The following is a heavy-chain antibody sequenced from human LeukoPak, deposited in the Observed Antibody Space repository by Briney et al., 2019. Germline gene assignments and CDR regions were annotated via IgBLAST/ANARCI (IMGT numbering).Heavy chain of an antibody. J-gene: IGHJ4*02. V-gene: IGHV1-3*01. D-gene: IGHD6-13*01. Sequence: KFQGRVTITRDTSASTAYMELSSLRSEDTAVYYCASLAAAGHFDYRGQGTLVTVSS. CDR3: ASLAAAGHFDY.